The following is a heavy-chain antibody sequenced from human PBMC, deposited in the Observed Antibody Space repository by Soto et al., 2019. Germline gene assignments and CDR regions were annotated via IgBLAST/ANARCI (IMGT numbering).Heavy chain of an antibody. J-gene: IGHJ6*02. V-gene: IGHV1-8*01. Sequence: VSVKVSFKDSGYTLTSYDINWVRQATGQGLERMGWMNPNSGMTVYAQKFKGRVTMTRNTSISTAYMELSSLRDEDTAVYYCAREGRPLQQTGMDVCGQGTTVTVSS. D-gene: IGHD2-2*01. CDR1: GYTLTSYD. CDR3: AREGRPLQQTGMDV. CDR2: MNPNSGMT.